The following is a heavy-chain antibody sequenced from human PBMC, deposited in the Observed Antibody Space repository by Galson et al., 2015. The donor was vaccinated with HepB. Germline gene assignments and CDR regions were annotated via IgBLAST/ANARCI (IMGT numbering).Heavy chain of an antibody. CDR3: ARDALINGYSYGYGDAFDI. CDR2: ISYDGSNK. CDR1: EFTFSSYA. Sequence: SLRLSCAASEFTFSSYAMHWVRQAPGKGLEWVAVISYDGSNKYYADSVKGRFTISRDNSKNTLCLQMNSPRAEDTAVYYCARDALINGYSYGYGDAFDIWGQGTMVTVSS. J-gene: IGHJ3*02. V-gene: IGHV3-30-3*01. D-gene: IGHD5-18*01.